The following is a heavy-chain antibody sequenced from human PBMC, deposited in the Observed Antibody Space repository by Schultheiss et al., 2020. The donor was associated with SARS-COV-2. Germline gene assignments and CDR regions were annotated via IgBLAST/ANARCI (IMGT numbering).Heavy chain of an antibody. D-gene: IGHD2-2*01. CDR1: GGSFSGYY. V-gene: IGHV4-34*01. CDR2: INHSGTT. CDR3: ARERQLLGDAFDI. Sequence: SETLSLTCAVYGGSFSGYYWSWIRQPPGKGLDWIGEINHSGTTNYSPSLTSRVTISVDTSKNHISLKLSSVTAADTAVYYCARERQLLGDAFDIWGQGTMVTVSS. J-gene: IGHJ3*02.